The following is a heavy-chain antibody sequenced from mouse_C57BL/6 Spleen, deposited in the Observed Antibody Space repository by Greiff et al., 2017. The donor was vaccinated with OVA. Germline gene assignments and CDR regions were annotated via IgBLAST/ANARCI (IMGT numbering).Heavy chain of an antibody. Sequence: VQLKESGAELARPGASVKMSCKASGYTFTSYTMHWVKKRPGQGLEWIGYINPSSGYTKYNQKFKDKATLTADKSSSTAYMQLSSLTSEDSAVYYCARRSNYEGDYYAMDYWGQGTSVTVSS. CDR3: ARRSNYEGDYYAMDY. D-gene: IGHD2-5*01. CDR2: INPSSGYT. CDR1: GYTFTSYT. J-gene: IGHJ4*01. V-gene: IGHV1-4*01.